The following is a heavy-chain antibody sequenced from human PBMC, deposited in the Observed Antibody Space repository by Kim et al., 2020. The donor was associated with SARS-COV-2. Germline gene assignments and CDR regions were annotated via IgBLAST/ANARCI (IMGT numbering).Heavy chain of an antibody. V-gene: IGHV1-69*01. CDR2: PIFGTA. D-gene: IGHD7-27*01. CDR3: ARDLTF. Sequence: PIFGTANYARKFQGRVTITADESTQTAYMELSSLRSEDTAVYYCARDLTFWGQGTMVTVSS. J-gene: IGHJ3*01.